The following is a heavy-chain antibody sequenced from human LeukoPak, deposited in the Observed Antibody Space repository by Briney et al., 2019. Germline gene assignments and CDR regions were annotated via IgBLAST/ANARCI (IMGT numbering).Heavy chain of an antibody. Sequence: SETLSLTCAVYGGSFSGYYWSWIRQPPGKGLEWIGEINHSGSTNYNPSLKSRVTISVDTSKNQFSLKLGSVTAADTAVYYCARHDDYGDYVAFDIWGQGTMVTVSS. CDR1: GGSFSGYY. D-gene: IGHD4-17*01. CDR2: INHSGST. CDR3: ARHDDYGDYVAFDI. J-gene: IGHJ3*02. V-gene: IGHV4-34*01.